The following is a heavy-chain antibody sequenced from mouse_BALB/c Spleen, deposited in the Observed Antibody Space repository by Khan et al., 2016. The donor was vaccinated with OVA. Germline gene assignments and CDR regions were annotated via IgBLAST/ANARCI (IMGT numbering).Heavy chain of an antibody. J-gene: IGHJ3*01. Sequence: VQLQESGAELARPGASEKLSCKASGYTFTDYYINWVKQRTGQGLEWIGEIYPGSGNTYYNEKFKDKATLTADKSSTTAYMQLSSLTSEDSAVYFCARRNYFGYTFAYWGQGTLVTVSA. CDR3: ARRNYFGYTFAY. V-gene: IGHV1-77*01. CDR1: GYTFTDYY. CDR2: IYPGSGNT. D-gene: IGHD1-2*01.